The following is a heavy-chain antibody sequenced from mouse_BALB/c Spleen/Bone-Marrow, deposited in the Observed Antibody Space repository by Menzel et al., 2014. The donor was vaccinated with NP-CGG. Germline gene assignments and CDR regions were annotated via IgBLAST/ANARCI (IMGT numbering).Heavy chain of an antibody. CDR3: ARLNYYGNLFV. CDR2: INPDSSTI. J-gene: IGHJ1*01. CDR1: GFDFSRYW. V-gene: IGHV4-1*02. Sequence: EVQLVESGGGLVQPGGSLKLSCAASGFDFSRYWMSWVRQAPGKGLEWIGEINPDSSTINYTPSLKDKFIISRDIAKNTLYLQMSKVRSEDTALYYCARLNYYGNLFVWGAGTTVTVSS. D-gene: IGHD1-1*01.